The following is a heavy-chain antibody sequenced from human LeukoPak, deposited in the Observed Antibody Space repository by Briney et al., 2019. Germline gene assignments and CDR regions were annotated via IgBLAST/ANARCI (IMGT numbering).Heavy chain of an antibody. CDR2: ISSSGSTI. Sequence: GGSLRLSCAASGFTFSSYEMNWVRQAPGKGLEWVSYISSSGSTIYYADSVKGRFTISRDNAKNYLYLQMNSLRVEDTDLYYCAGAQGRPPWGQGTMVIVSS. J-gene: IGHJ3*01. CDR3: AGAQGRPP. D-gene: IGHD6-6*01. CDR1: GFTFSSYE. V-gene: IGHV3-48*03.